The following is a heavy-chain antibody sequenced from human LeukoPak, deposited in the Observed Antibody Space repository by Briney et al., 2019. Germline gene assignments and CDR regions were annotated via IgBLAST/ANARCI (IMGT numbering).Heavy chain of an antibody. CDR1: GYTFTRYD. Sequence: ASVKVSCKASGYTFTRYDINWVRQATGQGLEWMGWMNPNRGSTGYAQKFQGRVTMTRNTSISTAYMELSSLRSEDTAVYYCARGLARTSMVTRGGVRFDYWGQGTLVTVSS. CDR3: ARGLARTSMVTRGGVRFDY. V-gene: IGHV1-8*01. D-gene: IGHD5-18*01. J-gene: IGHJ4*02. CDR2: MNPNRGST.